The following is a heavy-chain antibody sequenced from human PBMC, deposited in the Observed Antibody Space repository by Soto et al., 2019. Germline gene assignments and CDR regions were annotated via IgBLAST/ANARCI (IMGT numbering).Heavy chain of an antibody. D-gene: IGHD2-21*01. CDR2: ISYDGSNK. CDR1: GFTLSGFG. Sequence: QVQLVESGGGVVQPGRSLRLSCEASGFTLSGFGMHWIRQAPGKGLEWVAAISYDGSNKNYADSVKGRFTISRDSSKNTLYLQMNSLRAEDTAVYHCAKIPLRGDGYQTNIWGQGTMVTVSS. CDR3: AKIPLRGDGYQTNI. J-gene: IGHJ3*02. V-gene: IGHV3-30*18.